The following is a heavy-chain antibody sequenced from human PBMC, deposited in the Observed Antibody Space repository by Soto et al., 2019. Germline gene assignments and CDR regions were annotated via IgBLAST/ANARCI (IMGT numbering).Heavy chain of an antibody. J-gene: IGHJ4*02. CDR3: ARDGGDSSGYYPFDY. D-gene: IGHD3-22*01. Sequence: KPSETLSLTCSVSGGSVSSGSYYCSWIRQPPGKGLEWIGYIYYSGSTNYNPSLKSRVTISVDTSKNQFSLKLSSVTAADTAVYYCARDGGDSSGYYPFDYWGQGTLVTVSS. V-gene: IGHV4-61*01. CDR1: GGSVSSGSYY. CDR2: IYYSGST.